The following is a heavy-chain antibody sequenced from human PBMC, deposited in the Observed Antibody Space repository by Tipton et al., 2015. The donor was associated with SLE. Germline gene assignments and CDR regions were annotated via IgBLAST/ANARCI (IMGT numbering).Heavy chain of an antibody. D-gene: IGHD2-21*01. CDR1: GGSISNYY. J-gene: IGHJ6*03. V-gene: IGHV4-34*01. Sequence: TLSLTCTVSGGSISNYYWTWIRQPPGKGLEWIGEINHGGSTNYNPSLKSRVTISIDTSKNQFSLKLSSVTAADTAVYYCASARRGWDSYFRYFYYMVVWGKGTTVTVSS. CDR2: INHGGST. CDR3: ASARRGWDSYFRYFYYMVV.